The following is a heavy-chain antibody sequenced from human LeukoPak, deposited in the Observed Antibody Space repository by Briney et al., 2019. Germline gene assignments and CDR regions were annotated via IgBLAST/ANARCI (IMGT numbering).Heavy chain of an antibody. D-gene: IGHD3-22*01. CDR1: GFTFSSYS. J-gene: IGHJ4*02. V-gene: IGHV3-21*01. CDR2: ISSSSSYI. Sequence: GGSLILSCAASGFTFSSYSMNWVRQAPGKGLEWVSSISSSSSYIYYADSVKGRFTISRDNAKNSLYLQMNSLRAEDTAVYYCARDSSGYYEFDYWGQGTLVTVSS. CDR3: ARDSSGYYEFDY.